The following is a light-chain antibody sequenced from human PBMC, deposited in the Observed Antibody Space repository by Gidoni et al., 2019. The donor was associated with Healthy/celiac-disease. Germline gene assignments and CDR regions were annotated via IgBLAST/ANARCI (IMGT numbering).Light chain of an antibody. J-gene: IGKJ2*01. V-gene: IGKV2-28*01. CDR1: QSLLHSNGYNY. CDR3: MQALQTPRYT. Sequence: DIVMTQSPLSLPVPPGAPASISCRSSQSLLHSNGYNYLDWYLQKPGQSPQLLIYLGSNRASGVPDRFSGSGSGTDFTLKISRVEAEDVGVYYCMQALQTPRYTFGQGTKLEIK. CDR2: LGS.